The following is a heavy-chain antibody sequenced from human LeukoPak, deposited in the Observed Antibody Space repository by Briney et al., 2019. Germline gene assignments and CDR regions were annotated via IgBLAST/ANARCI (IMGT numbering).Heavy chain of an antibody. CDR2: ISWNSGSI. CDR1: GFTFDDYA. CDR3: AKALESRYYYDSSGYDY. V-gene: IGHV3-9*03. J-gene: IGHJ4*02. D-gene: IGHD3-22*01. Sequence: GRSLRLSCAASGFTFDDYAMHWVRQAPRKGLECVSGISWNSGSIGYADSVKGRFTISRDNAKNSLYLQMNSLRAEDMALYYCAKALESRYYYDSSGYDYWGQRTLVTVSS.